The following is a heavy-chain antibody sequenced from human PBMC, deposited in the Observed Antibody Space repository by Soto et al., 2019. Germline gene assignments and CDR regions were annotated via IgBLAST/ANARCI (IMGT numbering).Heavy chain of an antibody. CDR1: GFSFTGYY. V-gene: IGHV1-2*02. Sequence: ASVKVSCKASGFSFTGYYIHWLRQAPGQGLEWMWWINAHSGGTEYAQKFQGRVTLTRDTSIATAYLTLTSLTSDDTALYYCAKDLTRQLAYWLDPWGQGTQVTVSS. CDR2: INAHSGGT. J-gene: IGHJ5*02. D-gene: IGHD6-6*01. CDR3: AKDLTRQLAYWLDP.